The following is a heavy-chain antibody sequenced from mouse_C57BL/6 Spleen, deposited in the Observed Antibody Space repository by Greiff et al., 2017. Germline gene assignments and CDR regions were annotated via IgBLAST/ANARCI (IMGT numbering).Heavy chain of an antibody. J-gene: IGHJ3*01. CDR2: IWSGGST. D-gene: IGHD2-5*01. Sequence: QVQLQQSGPGLVQPSQSLSITCTVSGFSLTSYGVHWVRQSPGKGLEWLGVIWSGGSTDYNAAFISRLSISKDNSKSQVFFKMNSLQADDTAIYYCFHYSNYGAYWGQGTLVTVSA. CDR3: FHYSNYGAY. CDR1: GFSLTSYG. V-gene: IGHV2-2*01.